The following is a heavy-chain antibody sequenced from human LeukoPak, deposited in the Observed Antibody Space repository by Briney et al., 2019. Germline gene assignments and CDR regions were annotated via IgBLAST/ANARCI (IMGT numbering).Heavy chain of an antibody. D-gene: IGHD6-19*01. CDR2: LRYDGSNE. CDR3: AKEYSSGWYYFDY. Sequence: GSLSLSCAASGITFSSYALHWVRQPPGKGLEWVASLRYDGSNEYYADSVKGRFTISRDNSKNTLHLQMNNLRAEDMAVYYCAKEYSSGWYYFDYWGQGTLVTVSS. V-gene: IGHV3-30*02. J-gene: IGHJ4*02. CDR1: GITFSSYA.